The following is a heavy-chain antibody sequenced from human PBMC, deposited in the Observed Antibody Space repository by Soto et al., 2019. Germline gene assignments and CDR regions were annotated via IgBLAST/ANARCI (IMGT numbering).Heavy chain of an antibody. CDR2: IYYSGST. CDR3: ARDPYCGXDCYPTGYGYYYYGMDV. CDR1: GGSISSGDYY. J-gene: IGHJ6*02. Sequence: SSETLSLTCTVSGGSISSGDYYWSWIRQPPGKGLEWIGYIYYSGSTYYNPSLKSRVTISVDTSKNQFSLKLSSVTAADTAVYYCARDPYCGXDCYPTGYGYYYYGMDVWGQGTTVTVSS. V-gene: IGHV4-30-4*01. D-gene: IGHD2-21*02.